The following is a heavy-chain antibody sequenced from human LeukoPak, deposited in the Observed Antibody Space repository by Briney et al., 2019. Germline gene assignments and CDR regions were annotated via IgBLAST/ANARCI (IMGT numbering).Heavy chain of an antibody. J-gene: IGHJ5*02. CDR3: ARSGYYDFWSYHWFDP. CDR1: GGSSSSYY. V-gene: IGHV4-59*01. D-gene: IGHD3-3*01. CDR2: IYYSGST. Sequence: SETLSLTCTVSGGSSSSYYWSWFRQPPGRGLEWIGYIYYSGSTNYNPSLKSRVTISVDTSKNQFSLKLSSVTAADTAVYYCARSGYYDFWSYHWFDPWGQGTLVTVSS.